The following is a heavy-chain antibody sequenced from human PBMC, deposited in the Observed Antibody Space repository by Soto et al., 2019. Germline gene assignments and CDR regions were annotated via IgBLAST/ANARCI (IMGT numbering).Heavy chain of an antibody. D-gene: IGHD6-13*01. J-gene: IGHJ4*02. CDR3: AHRRGSSSWYPVGFDY. V-gene: IGHV2-5*02. CDR1: GFSLSTSGVG. CDR2: IYWDDDK. Sequence: QITLKESGPTLVKPTQTLTQTCTFSGFSLSTSGVGVGWIRQPPGKALEWLALIYWDDDKRYSPSLKSRLTITKDTSKNQVVLTMTNMHPVDTATCYCAHRRGSSSWYPVGFDYWGQGTLVTVSS.